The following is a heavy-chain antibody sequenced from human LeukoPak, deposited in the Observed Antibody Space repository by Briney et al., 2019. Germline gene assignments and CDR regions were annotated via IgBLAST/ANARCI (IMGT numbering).Heavy chain of an antibody. Sequence: GGSLRLSCAASGFSFSSFAMTWVRQAPGKGLELVSGIIDTGGATYYADSVKGRFTISRDNSKNTLFLQMNSLRAEDTAVYYCAKFNGHPTTNYYMDVWGEGTTVTVSS. D-gene: IGHD3-10*01. CDR2: IIDTGGAT. J-gene: IGHJ6*04. CDR1: GFSFSSFA. CDR3: AKFNGHPTTNYYMDV. V-gene: IGHV3-23*01.